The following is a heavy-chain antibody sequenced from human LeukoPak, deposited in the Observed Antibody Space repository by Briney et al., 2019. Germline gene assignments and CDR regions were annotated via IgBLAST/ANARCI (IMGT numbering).Heavy chain of an antibody. CDR1: GFTFSSYW. J-gene: IGHJ4*02. CDR3: ARAGMDYGDYVFGY. CDR2: ISSSGSTI. V-gene: IGHV3-11*01. Sequence: GGSLRLSCAASGFTFSSYWMSWIRQAPGKGLEWVSYISSSGSTIYYADSVKGRFTISRDNAKNSLYLQINSLRAEDTAVYYCARAGMDYGDYVFGYWGQGTLVTVSS. D-gene: IGHD4-17*01.